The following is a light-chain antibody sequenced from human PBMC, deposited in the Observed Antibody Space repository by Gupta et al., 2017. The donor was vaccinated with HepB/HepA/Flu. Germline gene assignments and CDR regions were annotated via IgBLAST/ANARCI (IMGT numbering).Light chain of an antibody. CDR3: CSYRSSTSLFV. CDR1: SSDVGGYNY. Sequence: QFALTQPASVTSSPGQSISFLCTAPSSDVGGYNYVSWYQQYPGKAPKVIIYDVSGRPSGVSDRFSGSKSGNMASLTISGLQAEDEADYYCCSYRSSTSLFVFGTGTKVTVL. V-gene: IGLV2-14*01. J-gene: IGLJ1*01. CDR2: DVS.